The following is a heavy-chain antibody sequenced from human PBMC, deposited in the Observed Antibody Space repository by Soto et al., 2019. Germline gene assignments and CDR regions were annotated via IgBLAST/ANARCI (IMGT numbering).Heavy chain of an antibody. CDR1: GFSFSSYW. Sequence: PGGSLRLSCAASGFSFSSYWMHWVRQDPGTGLVWVSRINTDGSSRDYADSVKGRFTTSRDNSKNTLYLQMNSLRAEDTAVYYCAKGPHYYGSGSQYGMDVWGQGTTVTVSS. CDR2: INTDGSSR. CDR3: AKGPHYYGSGSQYGMDV. D-gene: IGHD3-10*01. V-gene: IGHV3-74*01. J-gene: IGHJ6*02.